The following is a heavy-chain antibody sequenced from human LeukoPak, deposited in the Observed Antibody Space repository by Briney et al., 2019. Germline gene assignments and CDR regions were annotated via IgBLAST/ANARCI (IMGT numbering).Heavy chain of an antibody. Sequence: PGGSLRLSCAASGFTFSSYEMNWVRQAPGKGLEWVSYISSSGSTIYYADSVKGRFTISRDNAKNSLYLQMNSLRAEDTAVYYCATSPYYTSYWGGLNNYYMDVWGTGTTVTVSS. CDR2: ISSSGSTI. V-gene: IGHV3-48*03. D-gene: IGHD3-3*01. CDR1: GFTFSSYE. CDR3: ATSPYYTSYWGGLNNYYMDV. J-gene: IGHJ6*03.